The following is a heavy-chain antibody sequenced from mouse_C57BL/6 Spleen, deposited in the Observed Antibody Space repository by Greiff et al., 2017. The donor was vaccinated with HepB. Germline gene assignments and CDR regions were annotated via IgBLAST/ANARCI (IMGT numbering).Heavy chain of an antibody. CDR2: IYPGDGDT. D-gene: IGHD2-5*01. V-gene: IGHV1-80*01. CDR3: AREGAYYSNYYAMDY. J-gene: IGHJ4*01. CDR1: GYAFSSYW. Sequence: QVQLQQSGAELVKPGASVKISCKASGYAFSSYWMNWVKQRPGKGLEWIGQIYPGDGDTNYNGKFKGKATLTADKSSSTAYMQLSSLTSEDSAVYFCAREGAYYSNYYAMDYWGQGTSVTVSS.